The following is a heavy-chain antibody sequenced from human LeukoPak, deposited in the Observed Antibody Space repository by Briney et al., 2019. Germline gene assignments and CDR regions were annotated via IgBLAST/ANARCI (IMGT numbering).Heavy chain of an antibody. CDR2: ISSSGSTI. D-gene: IGHD3-10*01. V-gene: IGHV3-11*01. CDR3: ARDVIWFGELSGGFDI. Sequence: PGGSLRLSCAASGFTFSDYYTSWIRQAPGKGLECVSYISSSGSTIYHADSVKGRFTISRDNAKNSLYLQMNSLRAEDTAVYYCARDVIWFGELSGGFDIWGQGTMVTVSS. CDR1: GFTFSDYY. J-gene: IGHJ3*02.